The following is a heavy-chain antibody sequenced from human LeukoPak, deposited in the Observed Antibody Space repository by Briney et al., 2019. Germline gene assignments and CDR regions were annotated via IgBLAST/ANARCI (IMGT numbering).Heavy chain of an antibody. D-gene: IGHD1-1*01. CDR3: AKGWRDFDS. J-gene: IGHJ4*02. CDR1: GFTFSSYA. Sequence: GGSLRPSCAASGFTFSSYAMSWVRQAPGKGLEWVSAISGSGGSTDYADSVKGRFTISRDNSKTTLYLQLNSLRAEDTAVYYCAKGWRDFDSWGQGTLVTVSS. CDR2: ISGSGGST. V-gene: IGHV3-23*01.